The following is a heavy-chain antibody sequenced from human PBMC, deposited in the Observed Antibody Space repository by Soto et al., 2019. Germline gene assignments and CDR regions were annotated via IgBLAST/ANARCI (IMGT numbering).Heavy chain of an antibody. V-gene: IGHV1-69*06. CDR2: IIPIFGTA. J-gene: IGHJ6*02. CDR1: GGTFSSYA. D-gene: IGHD2-21*01. Sequence: SVKVSCKASGGTFSSYAISWVRQAPGQGLEWMGGIIPIFGTANYAQKFQGRVTITADKSTSTAYMELSSLRSEDTAVYYCARTRPIPTYYYYYYGMDVWGQGTTVTVSS. CDR3: ARTRPIPTYYYYYYGMDV.